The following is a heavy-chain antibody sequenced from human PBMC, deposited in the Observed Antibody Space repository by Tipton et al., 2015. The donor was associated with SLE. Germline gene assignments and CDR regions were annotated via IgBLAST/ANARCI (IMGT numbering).Heavy chain of an antibody. V-gene: IGHV1-8*02. CDR2: MNPNSGNT. D-gene: IGHD2-2*01. Sequence: QLVQSGAEVKKPGASVKVSCKASGYTFTSYDINWVRQATGQGLEWMGWMNPNSGNTAYAQKSQGRVTMTRNTPVSTAYMELSSLRSEDTAVYYWARGQPAVTGGHFIRYYYYYKDVWGKGITVTVSS. J-gene: IGHJ6*03. CDR3: ARGQPAVTGGHFIRYYYYYKDV. CDR1: GYTFTSYD.